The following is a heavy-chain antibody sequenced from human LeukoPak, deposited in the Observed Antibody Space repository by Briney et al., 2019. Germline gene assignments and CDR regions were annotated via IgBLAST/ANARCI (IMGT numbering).Heavy chain of an antibody. D-gene: IGHD3-22*01. CDR2: IYHSGST. J-gene: IGHJ4*02. Sequence: SETLSLTCAVSGYSISSGYYWGWIRQPPGKGLEWIGSIYHSGSTYYNPSLKSRVTISVDTSKNQFSLKLSSVTAADTAVYYCAVTSPLYHDSSGHHGDYWGQGTLVTVSS. V-gene: IGHV4-38-2*01. CDR3: AVTSPLYHDSSGHHGDY. CDR1: GYSISSGYY.